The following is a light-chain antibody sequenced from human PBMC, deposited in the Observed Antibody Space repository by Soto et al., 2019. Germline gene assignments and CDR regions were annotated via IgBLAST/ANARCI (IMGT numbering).Light chain of an antibody. CDR1: NIGSKS. CDR3: QRWDGGSGHRV. J-gene: IGLJ2*01. Sequence: SYVLTQPPSVSVAPGKAARITCGGNNIGSKSVHWYQQKPGQAPLLVIYYDRDRPSGIPERFSGSNSGNTATLTISRVEAGDEADYYWQRWDGGSGHRVFGGGTKLTVL. CDR2: YDR. V-gene: IGLV3-21*04.